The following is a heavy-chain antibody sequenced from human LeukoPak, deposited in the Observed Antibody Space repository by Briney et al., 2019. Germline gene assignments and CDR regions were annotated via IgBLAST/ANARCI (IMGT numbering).Heavy chain of an antibody. V-gene: IGHV3-30*04. CDR3: ARVDTAMAFDY. D-gene: IGHD5-18*01. CDR1: GFTFSSYA. CDR2: ISYDGSNK. Sequence: GGSLRLSCAASGFTFSSYAMHWVRQAPGKGLEWVAVISYDGSNKYYADSVKGRFTISRDNSKNTLYLQMNSLRAKDTAVYYCARVDTAMAFDYWGQGTLVTVSS. J-gene: IGHJ4*02.